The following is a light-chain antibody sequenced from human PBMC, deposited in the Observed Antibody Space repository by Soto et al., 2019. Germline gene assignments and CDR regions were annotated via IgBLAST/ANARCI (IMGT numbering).Light chain of an antibody. V-gene: IGKV3-20*01. CDR2: GAS. Sequence: EIVLTQSPGTLSLSPGERATLSCRASQSVSSSFLAWYQQTPGQAPRLLIYGASSRAPGIPDRFSGSGSGTDFTLTISRLEPEDFAVYYCQQYGTSPWTFGQGTKVEIK. J-gene: IGKJ1*01. CDR1: QSVSSSF. CDR3: QQYGTSPWT.